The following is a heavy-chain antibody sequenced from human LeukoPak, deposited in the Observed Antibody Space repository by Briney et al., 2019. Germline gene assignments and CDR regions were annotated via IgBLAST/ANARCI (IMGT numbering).Heavy chain of an antibody. CDR1: GFIFSSHW. J-gene: IGHJ4*02. CDR3: ARLRDIDY. CDR2: IKEDGSEK. D-gene: IGHD5-24*01. V-gene: IGHV3-7*01. Sequence: GGSLRLSCAASGFIFSSHWMSWVRQAPGKGLEWVADIKEDGSEKYSVDSVKGRFTISRDNAKNSLYLQMNSLRAEDTAVYYCARLRDIDYWGQGTLVTVSS.